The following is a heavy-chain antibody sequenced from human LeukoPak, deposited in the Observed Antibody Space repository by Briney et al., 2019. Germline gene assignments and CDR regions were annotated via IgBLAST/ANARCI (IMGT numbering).Heavy chain of an antibody. V-gene: IGHV3-7*01. Sequence: GGSLRLSCAASGFTFSNAWMNWVRQAPGKGLEWVANIKQDGSEKYYVDSVKGRFTISRDNAKNSLYLQMNSLRAEDTAVYYCARSLLGGFDYWGQGTQVTVSS. D-gene: IGHD3-16*01. J-gene: IGHJ4*02. CDR1: GFTFSNAW. CDR3: ARSLLGGFDY. CDR2: IKQDGSEK.